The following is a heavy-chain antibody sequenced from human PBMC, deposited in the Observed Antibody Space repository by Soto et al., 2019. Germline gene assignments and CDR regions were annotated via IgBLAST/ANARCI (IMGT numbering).Heavy chain of an antibody. Sequence: GGSLRLSCAASGFTFSSYSMNWVRQAPGKGLEWVSYISSSSSTIYYADSVKGRFTISRDNAKNSLYLQMNSLRAEDTAVYYCARVDFVDYSNYAGDYWGQGTLVTVSS. CDR3: ARVDFVDYSNYAGDY. V-gene: IGHV3-48*01. J-gene: IGHJ4*02. CDR1: GFTFSSYS. D-gene: IGHD4-4*01. CDR2: ISSSSSTI.